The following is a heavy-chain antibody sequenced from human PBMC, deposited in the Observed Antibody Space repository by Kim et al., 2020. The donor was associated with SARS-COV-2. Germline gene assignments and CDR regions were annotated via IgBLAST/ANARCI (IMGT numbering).Heavy chain of an antibody. J-gene: IGHJ4*02. Sequence: GGSLRLSCAASGFTFSSYGMHWVRQAPGKGLEWVAVIWYDGSNKYYADSVKGRFTISRDNSKNTLYLQMNSLRAEDTAVYYCARGTRGVGGDCYPHLWGQGTLVTVSS. D-gene: IGHD2-21*01. V-gene: IGHV3-33*01. CDR1: GFTFSSYG. CDR3: ARGTRGVGGDCYPHL. CDR2: IWYDGSNK.